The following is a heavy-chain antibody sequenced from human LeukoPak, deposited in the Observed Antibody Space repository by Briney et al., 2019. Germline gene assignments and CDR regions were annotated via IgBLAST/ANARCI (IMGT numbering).Heavy chain of an antibody. J-gene: IGHJ3*02. D-gene: IGHD2-15*01. V-gene: IGHV3-48*02. Sequence: GGSLRLSCAASGFTFSSYSMNWVRQAPGKGLEWVSYISSSSSTIYYADSVKGRFTISRDNAKNSLYLQMNSLRDEDTAVYYCARVVVVAASFDAFDIWGQGTMVTVSS. CDR2: ISSSSSTI. CDR1: GFTFSSYS. CDR3: ARVVVVAASFDAFDI.